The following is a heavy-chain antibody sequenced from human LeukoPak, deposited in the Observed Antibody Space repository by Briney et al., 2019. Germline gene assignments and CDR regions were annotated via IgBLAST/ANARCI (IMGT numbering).Heavy chain of an antibody. CDR1: GGTFSSYA. D-gene: IGHD1-26*01. J-gene: IGHJ4*02. CDR2: IIPILGIA. V-gene: IGHV1-69*04. Sequence: SVKVSCKASGGTFSSYAISWVRQAPGQGLEWMGRIIPILGIANYAQKFQGRVTITADKSTSTAYMELGSLRSEDTAVYYCARARSTRNTPSFDYWGQGTLVTVSS. CDR3: ARARSTRNTPSFDY.